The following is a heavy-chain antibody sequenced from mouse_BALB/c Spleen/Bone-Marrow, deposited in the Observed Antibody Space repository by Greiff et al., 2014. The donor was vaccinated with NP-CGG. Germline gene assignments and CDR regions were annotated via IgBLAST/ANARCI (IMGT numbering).Heavy chain of an antibody. D-gene: IGHD4-1*01. J-gene: IGHJ3*01. CDR2: ILPGSGST. Sequence: LVESGASVKISCEATGYTFSSYWIEWVKQRPGHGLEWIGEILPGSGSTNYNEKFKGKATFTADTSSNTAYMQLSSLTSEDSAVYYCARDWDPFAYWGQGTPVTVSA. V-gene: IGHV1-9*01. CDR1: GYTFSSYW. CDR3: ARDWDPFAY.